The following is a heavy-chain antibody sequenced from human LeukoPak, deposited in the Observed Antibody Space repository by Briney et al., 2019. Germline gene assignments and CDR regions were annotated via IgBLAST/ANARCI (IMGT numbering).Heavy chain of an antibody. CDR2: ISYGGSNK. D-gene: IGHD4-17*01. CDR1: GFTFNNYA. V-gene: IGHV3-30*04. CDR3: ARDTTDTVTTQGAAFDI. J-gene: IGHJ3*02. Sequence: GGSLRLSCAASGFTFNNYAMHWVRQAPGKGLEWVAVISYGGSNKYYADSVKGRFTISRDNSKNTLYLQMNSLRAEDTAVYYCARDTTDTVTTQGAAFDIWGQGTMVTVSS.